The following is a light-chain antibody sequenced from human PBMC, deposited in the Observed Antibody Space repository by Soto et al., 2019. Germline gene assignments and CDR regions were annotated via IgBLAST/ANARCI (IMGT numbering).Light chain of an antibody. J-gene: IGKJ2*01. V-gene: IGKV1-5*03. CDR2: KAS. CDR1: QSISTW. Sequence: DIQMTQSPSTLSASVGDRVTISCRASQSISTWLAWFQQKPGKAPKLLIFKASFLETGVPSRFSGTGSGTEFTLTISSLQPDDFATYYCQHYNCSPVYIFGQGTKLEI. CDR3: QHYNCSPVYI.